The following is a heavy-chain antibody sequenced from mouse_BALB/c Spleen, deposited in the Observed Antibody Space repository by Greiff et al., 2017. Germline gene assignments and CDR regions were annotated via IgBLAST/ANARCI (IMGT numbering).Heavy chain of an antibody. J-gene: IGHJ4*01. CDR3: AREGYDTDYAMDY. CDR2: ISSGGGST. D-gene: IGHD2-3*01. CDR1: GFAFSSYD. Sequence: EVKVVESGGGLVKPGGSLKLSCAASGFAFSSYDMSWVRQTPEKRLEWVAYISSGGGSTYYPDTVKGRFTISRDNAKNTLYLQMSSLKSEDTAMYYCAREGYDTDYAMDYWGQGTSVTVSS. V-gene: IGHV5-12-1*01.